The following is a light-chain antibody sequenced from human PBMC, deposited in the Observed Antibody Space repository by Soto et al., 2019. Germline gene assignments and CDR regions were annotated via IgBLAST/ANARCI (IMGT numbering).Light chain of an antibody. CDR2: GAS. CDR3: QQYGGSPRT. V-gene: IGKV3-20*01. J-gene: IGKJ1*01. CDR1: QSVSSSF. Sequence: EIVLTQSPGTLSLSPGERATLSCRASQSVSSSFFAWYQQKPGQAPRLLIYGASSRATGIPDRFSGSGSGTDFTLTISRLEPEDFAVYYCQQYGGSPRTFGQGTKVDIK.